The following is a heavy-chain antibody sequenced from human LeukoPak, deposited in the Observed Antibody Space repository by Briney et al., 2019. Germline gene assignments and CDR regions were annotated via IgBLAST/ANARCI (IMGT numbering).Heavy chain of an antibody. V-gene: IGHV1-2*02. CDR3: ARGRSPAAFDM. CDR1: GYTFTGYY. CDR2: INPNSGDT. J-gene: IGHJ3*02. D-gene: IGHD2-15*01. Sequence: GASVKVSCKASGYTFTGYYKHWVRQAPGQGLEWMGRINPNSGDTNYAQKFQGRVTMTRDTSISTAYMELSRLRSDDTAVYYCARGRSPAAFDMWGQGTMVTVSS.